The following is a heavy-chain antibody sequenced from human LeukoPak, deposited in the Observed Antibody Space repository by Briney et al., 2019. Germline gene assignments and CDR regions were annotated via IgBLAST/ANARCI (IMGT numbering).Heavy chain of an antibody. CDR2: ISYDGSNK. V-gene: IGHV3-30*18. Sequence: GGSLTLSCAASGFTFSSYGMHWVRQAPGKGLEWVAVISYDGSNKYYADSVKGRFTISRDSPKNTLYLQLNSLRAEDTAVYYCAKPDPVNAWLVQGSFFTDWGQGTLVTVSS. CDR3: AKPDPVNAWLVQGSFFTD. J-gene: IGHJ4*02. D-gene: IGHD6-19*01. CDR1: GFTFSSYG.